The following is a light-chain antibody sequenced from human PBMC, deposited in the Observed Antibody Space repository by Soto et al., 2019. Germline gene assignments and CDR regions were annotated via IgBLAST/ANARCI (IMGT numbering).Light chain of an antibody. Sequence: QSALTQPASVSGSPRQSITISCTGTSSDVGGYNYVSWYQQHPGKAPKLLIYEVSNRPSGVSDRFSGSKSGNTASLTISGLQAEDGADYYCSSFTTNTTLGWVFGGGTKLTVL. CDR2: EVS. CDR3: SSFTTNTTLGWV. J-gene: IGLJ3*02. V-gene: IGLV2-14*01. CDR1: SSDVGGYNY.